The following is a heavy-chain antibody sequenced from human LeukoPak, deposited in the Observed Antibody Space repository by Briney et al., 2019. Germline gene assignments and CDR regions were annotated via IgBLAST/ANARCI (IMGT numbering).Heavy chain of an antibody. Sequence: GGSLRLSCATSGFTFSSYWMTWVRQAPGKGLEWVASIVEDGSETYYLDSVKGRFTFSRDNAKNSLYLQMNSPRGEDTAVYYCARDPTRRFDLWGQGTLVTVSS. J-gene: IGHJ4*02. V-gene: IGHV3-7*01. CDR1: GFTFSSYW. CDR3: ARDPTRRFDL. CDR2: IVEDGSET.